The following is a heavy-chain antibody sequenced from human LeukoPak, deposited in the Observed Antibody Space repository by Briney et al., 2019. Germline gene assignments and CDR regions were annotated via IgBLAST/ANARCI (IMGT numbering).Heavy chain of an antibody. Sequence: GGSLRLSCAASGFTFSSYGMHWVRQAPGKGLEWVAVIWYDGSNKYYADSVKGRFTISRDNSKNTLYLQMNSLRAEDTAVYYCARYYDSRGYMWFDPWGQGTLVTVSS. V-gene: IGHV3-33*01. D-gene: IGHD3-22*01. CDR3: ARYYDSRGYMWFDP. J-gene: IGHJ5*02. CDR1: GFTFSSYG. CDR2: IWYDGSNK.